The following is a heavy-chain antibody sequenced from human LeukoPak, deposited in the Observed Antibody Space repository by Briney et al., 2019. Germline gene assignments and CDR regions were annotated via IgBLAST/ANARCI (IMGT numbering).Heavy chain of an antibody. CDR1: SGSVSSGSYY. V-gene: IGHV4-61*01. J-gene: IGHJ5*02. CDR3: ARAPGVLGYCSSTSCYAEGSGWFDP. D-gene: IGHD2-2*01. CDR2: IYYSGST. Sequence: SETLSLTCTVSSGSVSSGSYYWSWIRQPPGKGLEWIGYIYYSGSTNYNPSLKSRVTISVDTSKNQFSLKLSSVTAADTAVYYCARAPGVLGYCSSTSCYAEGSGWFDPWGQGTLVTVSS.